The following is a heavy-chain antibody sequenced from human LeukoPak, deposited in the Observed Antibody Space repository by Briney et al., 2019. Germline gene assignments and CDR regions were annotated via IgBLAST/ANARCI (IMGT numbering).Heavy chain of an antibody. CDR2: INPSGSST. CDR1: GYSFPSHY. V-gene: IGHV1-46*01. CDR3: ARDNSVGDIAWWFDR. J-gene: IGHJ5*02. D-gene: IGHD3-16*02. Sequence: GASVKVSCKASGYSFPSHYMHWVRQAPGQGLEWMGLINPSGSSTLYAQKFQGRVTMTRDMSTTTDYMELSSLRSEDTAVYYCARDNSVGDIAWWFDRWGQGTLVTVSS.